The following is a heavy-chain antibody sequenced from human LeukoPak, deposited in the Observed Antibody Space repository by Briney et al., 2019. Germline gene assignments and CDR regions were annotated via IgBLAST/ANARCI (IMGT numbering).Heavy chain of an antibody. CDR1: GFTFSSYG. V-gene: IGHV3-30*18. CDR2: ISYDGSNK. J-gene: IGHJ5*02. D-gene: IGHD4-17*01. CDR3: AKDPSVPYYGDYAPP. Sequence: GGSLRLSCAASGFTFSSYGMHWVRQAPGKGLEWVAVISYDGSNKYYADSVKGRFTISRDNSKNTLYLQMNSLRAEDTAVYYCAKDPSVPYYGDYAPPWGQGTLVTVSS.